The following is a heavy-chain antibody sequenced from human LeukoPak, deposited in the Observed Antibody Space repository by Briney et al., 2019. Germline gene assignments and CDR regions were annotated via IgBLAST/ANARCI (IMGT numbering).Heavy chain of an antibody. CDR3: ARGRICSGGSCYSRTLDY. J-gene: IGHJ4*02. CDR2: INHSGST. CDR1: GGSFSGYY. D-gene: IGHD2-15*01. V-gene: IGHV4-34*01. Sequence: TSETLSLTCTVYGGSFSGYYWSWIRQPPGKGLEWIGEINHSGSTNYNPSLKSRVTISVDTSKNQFSLKLSSVTAADTAVYYCARGRICSGGSCYSRTLDYWGQGTLVTVSS.